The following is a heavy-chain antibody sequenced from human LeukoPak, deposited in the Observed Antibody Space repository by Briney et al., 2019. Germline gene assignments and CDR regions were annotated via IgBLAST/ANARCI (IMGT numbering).Heavy chain of an antibody. CDR1: GFTFSSYW. Sequence: PGGSLRLSCAASGFTFSSYWMSWVRQAPGKGREWVANIKQDGSEKYYVDSVEGRFTISRDNAKNSLYLQTNSLRAEDTAVYYCARDRITMVRGTNYYYGMDVWGQGTTVTVSS. J-gene: IGHJ6*02. CDR2: IKQDGSEK. V-gene: IGHV3-7*01. CDR3: ARDRITMVRGTNYYYGMDV. D-gene: IGHD3-10*01.